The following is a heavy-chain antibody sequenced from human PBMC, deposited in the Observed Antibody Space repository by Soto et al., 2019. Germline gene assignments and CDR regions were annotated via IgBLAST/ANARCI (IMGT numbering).Heavy chain of an antibody. CDR1: GFTFSDYY. CDR2: ISSSGSTI. D-gene: IGHD2-2*03. Sequence: PGGSLRLSCAASGFTFSDYYMSWIRQAPGKGLEWVSYISSSGSTIYYADSVKGRFTISRDNAKNSLYLQMNSLRAEDTAVYYCARDLGYCSSTSCENWFDPWGQGTLVTVSS. V-gene: IGHV3-11*01. J-gene: IGHJ5*02. CDR3: ARDLGYCSSTSCENWFDP.